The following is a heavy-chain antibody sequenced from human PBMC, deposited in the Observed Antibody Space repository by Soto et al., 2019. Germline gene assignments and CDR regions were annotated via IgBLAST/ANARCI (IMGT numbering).Heavy chain of an antibody. CDR2: IIPIIATA. Sequence: QVQLVQSGAEVKKPGSSVRVSCEASGGNFIDYAFSWVRQAPGQGLEWMGGIIPIIATADYAQKFQGRVTITADESTRTAYMEVTSLTSEDTAVYFCARGAECRGYCLKKFTWLDPWGQGTLVTVSS. CDR3: ARGAECRGYCLKKFTWLDP. CDR1: GGNFIDYA. V-gene: IGHV1-69*01. D-gene: IGHD2-15*01. J-gene: IGHJ5*02.